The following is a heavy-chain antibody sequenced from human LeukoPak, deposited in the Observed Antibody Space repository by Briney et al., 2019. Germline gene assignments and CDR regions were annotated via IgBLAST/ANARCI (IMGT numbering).Heavy chain of an antibody. V-gene: IGHV3-21*01. CDR1: GFTFASYS. J-gene: IGHJ4*02. D-gene: IGHD1-1*01. Sequence: PGGSLRLSCAASGFTFASYSMNWVRQAPGKGLEWVSSISGDSTYIYNAGSVKGRFPISRDNAQASLYLKMISLRADDTAVYYCARVSGRLERQSDLDYWGQGTLVIVSS. CDR2: ISGDSTYI. CDR3: ARVSGRLERQSDLDY.